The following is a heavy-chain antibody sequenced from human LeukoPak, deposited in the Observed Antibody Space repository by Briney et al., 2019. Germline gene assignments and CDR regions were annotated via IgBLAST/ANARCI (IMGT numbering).Heavy chain of an antibody. J-gene: IGHJ5*02. D-gene: IGHD6-13*01. CDR2: ISGYNGNT. V-gene: IGHV1-18*04. Sequence: GASVKVSCKASGYTFTNYGLTWVRQAPGQGPEWMGWISGYNGNTNYAQKFHGRVTMTTDTLTSTVYMELRSLTSDDTAVYYCARDNRDGSWSWFDPWGQGTPAIVSS. CDR1: GYTFTNYG. CDR3: ARDNRDGSWSWFDP.